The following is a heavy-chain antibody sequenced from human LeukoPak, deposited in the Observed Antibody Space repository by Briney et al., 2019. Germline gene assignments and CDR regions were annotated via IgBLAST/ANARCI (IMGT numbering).Heavy chain of an antibody. D-gene: IGHD5-12*01. V-gene: IGHV1-2*02. CDR3: ARGHTTSFSGYEFLYYYYGMDV. Sequence: ASVKVSCKAFGYTFTGYYMHWVRQAPGQGLEWMGWINPNSGGTNYAQKFQGRVTMTRDTSISTAYMELSRLRSDDTAVYYCARGHTTSFSGYEFLYYYYGMDVWGQGTTVTVSS. J-gene: IGHJ6*02. CDR2: INPNSGGT. CDR1: GYTFTGYY.